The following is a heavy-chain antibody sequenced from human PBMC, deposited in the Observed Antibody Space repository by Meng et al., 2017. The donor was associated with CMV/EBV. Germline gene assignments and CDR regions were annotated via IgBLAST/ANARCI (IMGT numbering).Heavy chain of an antibody. V-gene: IGHV3-23*03. CDR3: ASGGTRWFVPFGY. CDR1: GFTFSSYE. J-gene: IGHJ4*02. Sequence: GGSLRLSCAASGFTFSSYEMNWVRQAPGKGLEWVSVIYNGGNSEYYADSVKGRFTISRDDSKNTLYLRMNSLRAEDTAVYYCASGGTRWFVPFGYWGLGTLVTVSS. CDR2: IYNGGNSE. D-gene: IGHD3-10*01.